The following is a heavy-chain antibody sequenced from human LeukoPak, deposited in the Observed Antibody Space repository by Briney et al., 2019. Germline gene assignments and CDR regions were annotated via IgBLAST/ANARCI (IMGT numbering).Heavy chain of an antibody. D-gene: IGHD1-26*01. CDR1: GFTFSIYA. CDR3: AKGSRGSYDY. J-gene: IGHJ4*02. CDR2: IIDSGIST. V-gene: IGHV3-23*01. Sequence: PGGSLRLSCAASGFTFSIYAMTWVRQAPEKGLEWVSSIIDSGISTYYGDSVKGRFTISRDNSKNTLYLQMNSLRAEDTAVYYCAKGSRGSYDYWGQGILVTVSS.